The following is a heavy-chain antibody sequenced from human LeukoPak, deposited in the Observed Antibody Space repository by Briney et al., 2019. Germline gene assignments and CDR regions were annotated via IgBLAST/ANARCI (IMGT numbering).Heavy chain of an antibody. CDR1: GYTFTGYY. CDR3: ARDLCSGCYYFDY. Sequence: EASVKVSCKTSGYTFTGYYMHWVRQAPGQGLEWMGIINPSGGSTSYAQKFQGRVTMTRDTSTSTVYMELSSLRSEDTAVYYCARDLCSGCYYFDYWGQGTLVTVSS. V-gene: IGHV1-46*01. J-gene: IGHJ4*02. D-gene: IGHD3-22*01. CDR2: INPSGGST.